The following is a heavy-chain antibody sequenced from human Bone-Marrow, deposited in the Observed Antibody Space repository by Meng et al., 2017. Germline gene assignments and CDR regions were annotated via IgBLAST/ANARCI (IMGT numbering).Heavy chain of an antibody. J-gene: IGHJ4*02. V-gene: IGHV1-69*01. D-gene: IGHD4-17*01. CDR1: GGTFSSYA. Sequence: QGQLGDAGAGGKKPGSSVKVSGKASGGTFSSYAISWVRQAPGQGLEWMGGIIPIFGTANYAQKFQGRVTITADESTSTAYMELSSPRSEDTAVYYCASMTTVTVDYYFDYWGQGTLVTVSS. CDR3: ASMTTVTVDYYFDY. CDR2: IIPIFGTA.